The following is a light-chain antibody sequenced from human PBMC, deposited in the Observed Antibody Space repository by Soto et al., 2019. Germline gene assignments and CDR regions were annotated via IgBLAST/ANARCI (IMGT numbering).Light chain of an antibody. CDR1: SSDVGGYKY. Sequence: QSALTQPPSASGSPGQSVTISCTGTSSDVGGYKYVSWYQQHPGKAPKLMIYDVSKRPSGVPDRFSGSKSGNTASLTISGLQAEDEADYYCCSYAGSYTHVVFGGGTKLTVL. J-gene: IGLJ2*01. CDR3: CSYAGSYTHVV. V-gene: IGLV2-11*01. CDR2: DVS.